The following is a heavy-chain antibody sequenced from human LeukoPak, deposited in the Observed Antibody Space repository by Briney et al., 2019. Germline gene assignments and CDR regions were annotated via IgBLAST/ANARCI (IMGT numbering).Heavy chain of an antibody. D-gene: IGHD6-13*01. CDR3: ARVAAGIGFFQH. V-gene: IGHV4-38-2*02. J-gene: IGHJ1*01. CDR2: IHHSGST. CDR1: GYSISSGYY. Sequence: SETLSLTCIVSGYSISSGYYWGWIRQPPGKGLEWIGNIHHSGSTYYNPSLKSRVTISVDTSKNQLSLKVSSVTAADTAVYYCARVAAGIGFFQHWGQGTLVTVSS.